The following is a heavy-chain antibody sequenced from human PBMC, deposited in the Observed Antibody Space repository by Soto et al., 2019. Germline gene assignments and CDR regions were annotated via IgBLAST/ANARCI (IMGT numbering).Heavy chain of an antibody. CDR2: IYSGGST. V-gene: IGHV3-53*01. Sequence: GKGLEWVSVIYSGGSTYYADSVKGRFTISRDNSKNTLYLQMNSLRAEDTAVYYCARDSQSAGHYYYGMDVWGQGTTVTVSS. CDR3: ARDSQSAGHYYYGMDV. J-gene: IGHJ6*02.